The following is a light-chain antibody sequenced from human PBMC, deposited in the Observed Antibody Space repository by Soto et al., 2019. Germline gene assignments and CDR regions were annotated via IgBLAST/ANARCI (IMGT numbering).Light chain of an antibody. V-gene: IGKV1-39*01. CDR2: AAS. J-gene: IGKJ1*01. Sequence: DIQMTQSPSSLSASVGDRVTITCRASQSISSYLNWYQQKPGKAPKHLIYAASSLQSGVPSRISGSGSGTDITLSISSLQPEDFATYYSKQSYSTSWAFGEETKVEFK. CDR1: QSISSY. CDR3: KQSYSTSWA.